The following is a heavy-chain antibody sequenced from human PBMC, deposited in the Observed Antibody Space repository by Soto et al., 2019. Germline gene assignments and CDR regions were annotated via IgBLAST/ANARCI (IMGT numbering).Heavy chain of an antibody. CDR3: ARSTVTSYYYYYGMDV. CDR1: GFTFSSYA. CDR2: ISYDGSNK. J-gene: IGHJ6*02. V-gene: IGHV3-30-3*01. Sequence: GGSLRLSCAASGFTFSSYAMHWVRQAPGKGLEWVAVISYDGSNKYYADSVKGRFTISRDISKNTLYLQMNSLRAEDTAVYYCARSTVTSYYYYYGMDVWGQGTTVTVSS. D-gene: IGHD4-4*01.